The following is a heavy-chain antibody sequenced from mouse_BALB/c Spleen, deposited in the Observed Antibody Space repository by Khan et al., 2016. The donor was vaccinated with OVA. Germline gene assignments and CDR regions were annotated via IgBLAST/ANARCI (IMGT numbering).Heavy chain of an antibody. D-gene: IGHD2-14*01. CDR1: GFSLSRYN. Sequence: VQLQESGPGLVTPSQSLSITCTVSGFSLSRYNIHWVRQPPGKGLEWLGLIWGGGGTDYISTLKSRLSISKDKSKSHVFLKMHSLQTEDTAMYYCARAYLTYDGYYGMDYWGQGTSVTVSS. CDR3: ARAYLTYDGYYGMDY. J-gene: IGHJ4*01. V-gene: IGHV2-6-4*01. CDR2: IWGGGGT.